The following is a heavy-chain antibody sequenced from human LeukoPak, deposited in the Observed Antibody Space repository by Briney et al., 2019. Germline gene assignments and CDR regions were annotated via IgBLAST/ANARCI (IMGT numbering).Heavy chain of an antibody. D-gene: IGHD5-18*01. CDR3: ARRGGYSYGYSYYYYYYMDV. Sequence: SGGSLRLSCAASGFTFTTYWMGWIRQAPGKGLEWVSYISSSGSTIYYADSVKGRFTISRVNAKNSLYLQMNSLRAEDTAVYYCARRGGYSYGYSYYYYYYMDVWGKGTTVTVSS. CDR2: ISSSGSTI. CDR1: GFTFTTYW. J-gene: IGHJ6*03. V-gene: IGHV3-11*04.